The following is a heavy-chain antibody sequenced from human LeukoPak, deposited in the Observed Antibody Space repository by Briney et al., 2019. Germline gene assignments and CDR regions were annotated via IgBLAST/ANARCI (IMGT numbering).Heavy chain of an antibody. CDR1: GGSISSGGYY. CDR2: IYYSGST. CDR3: ARDPTDYGDYYYYGMDV. D-gene: IGHD4-17*01. Sequence: SQTQSLTCTVSGGSISSGGYYWSWIRQHPGKGLEWIGYIYYSGSTYYNPSLKSRVTISVDTSKNQFSLELSSVTAADTAVYYCARDPTDYGDYYYYGMDVWGQGTTVTVSS. J-gene: IGHJ6*02. V-gene: IGHV4-31*03.